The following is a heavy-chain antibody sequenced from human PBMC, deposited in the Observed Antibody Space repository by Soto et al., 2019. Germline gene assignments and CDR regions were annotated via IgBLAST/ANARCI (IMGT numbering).Heavy chain of an antibody. J-gene: IGHJ4*02. CDR3: ARELNTDSSAYYSFDD. CDR1: GYTFTAYG. CDR2: VGTANDNT. Sequence: QVKMVQSGPEVKMPGASVKVSCKTSGYTFTAYGLAWLRQAPGQSPEGMGWVGTANDNTNYAEKFQGRVTMTTDTSTATTYMELRSLRSDDTAVYYCARELNTDSSAYYSFDDWGQGTLVTVSS. D-gene: IGHD3-22*01. V-gene: IGHV1-18*01.